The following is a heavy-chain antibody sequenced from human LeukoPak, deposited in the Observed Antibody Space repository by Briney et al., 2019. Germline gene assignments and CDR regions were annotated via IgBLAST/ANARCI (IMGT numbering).Heavy chain of an antibody. J-gene: IGHJ4*02. CDR2: INHSGST. D-gene: IGHD3-3*01. CDR1: GGSFSGYY. CDR3: ARGRGRQGDYDFWSGYRTPYFDY. Sequence: PPETLSLTCAVYGGSFSGYYWNWIRQPPGKGLEWIGEINHSGSTNYNPSLKSRVTISVDTSKNQFSLKLSSVTAADTAVYYCARGRGRQGDYDFWSGYRTPYFDYWGQGTLVTVSS. V-gene: IGHV4-34*01.